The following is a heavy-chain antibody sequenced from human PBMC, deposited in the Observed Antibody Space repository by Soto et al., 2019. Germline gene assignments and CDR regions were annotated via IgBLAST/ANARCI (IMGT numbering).Heavy chain of an antibody. J-gene: IGHJ4*02. CDR2: IYYSGST. CDR3: ARVKIVATIAASDY. V-gene: IGHV4-59*01. CDR1: GGSISSYY. D-gene: IGHD5-12*01. Sequence: SETLSLTCTVSGGSISSYYWSWIRQPPGKGLEWIGYIYYSGSTNYNPSLKSRVTISVDTSKNQFSLKLSSVTAADTAVYYCARVKIVATIAASDYWGQGTLVTVSS.